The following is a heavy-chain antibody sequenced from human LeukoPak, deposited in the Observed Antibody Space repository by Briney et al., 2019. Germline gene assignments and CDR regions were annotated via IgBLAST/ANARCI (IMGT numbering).Heavy chain of an antibody. Sequence: GGSLRLSCAASGFTFSSYGMHWVRQAPGKGLEWVAVISYDGSNKYYADSVKGRFTISRDNSKNTLYLQMNSLRAEDTAVYYCAKDRYYDFWGGSFDYWGQGTLVTVSS. J-gene: IGHJ4*02. CDR2: ISYDGSNK. D-gene: IGHD3-3*01. CDR1: GFTFSSYG. V-gene: IGHV3-30*18. CDR3: AKDRYYDFWGGSFDY.